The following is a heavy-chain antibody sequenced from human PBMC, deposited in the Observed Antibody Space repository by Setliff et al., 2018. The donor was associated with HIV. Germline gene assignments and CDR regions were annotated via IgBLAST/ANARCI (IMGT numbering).Heavy chain of an antibody. CDR2: MYYRGTT. CDR3: ARVVPREVAPGGFDI. J-gene: IGHJ3*02. D-gene: IGHD5-12*01. V-gene: IGHV4-39*01. Sequence: SETLSLTCTVSGGSVISSSYYWGWIRQPPGKGLEWIGTMYYRGTTYNNPSLKSRVTFSADASKNQFSLNLHSVTATDTAIYYCARVVPREVAPGGFDIWGQGTMVTVSS. CDR1: GGSVISSSYY.